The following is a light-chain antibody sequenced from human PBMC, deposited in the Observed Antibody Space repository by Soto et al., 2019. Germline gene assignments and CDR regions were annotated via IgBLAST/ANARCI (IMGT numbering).Light chain of an antibody. Sequence: QSALTQPASVSGAPGQSVTISCTGTSSDVGGYNYVSWYQQHPGKAPKLMIYEVSNRPSGVSNRFSGSKSGNTASLTISRLQAEDAADYYCSSDTSRSTLVFGGGTKLTVL. CDR2: EVS. V-gene: IGLV2-14*01. J-gene: IGLJ2*01. CDR3: SSDTSRSTLV. CDR1: SSDVGGYNY.